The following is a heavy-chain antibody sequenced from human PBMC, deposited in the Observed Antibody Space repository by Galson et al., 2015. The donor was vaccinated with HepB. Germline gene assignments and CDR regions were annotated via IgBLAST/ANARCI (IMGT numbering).Heavy chain of an antibody. CDR3: ARGLYGASGPDH. J-gene: IGHJ5*02. D-gene: IGHD2/OR15-2a*01. CDR2: ISGYNVST. V-gene: IGHV1-18*01. Sequence: SVKVSCKASGYTLTQYGISWVRQAPGHGLEWMGWISGYNVSTNYAQNLQGRVTMTTDTSKTTVYMELRNLRSDDTAVYYCARGLYGASGPDHWGQGTLVTVSS. CDR1: GYTLTQYG.